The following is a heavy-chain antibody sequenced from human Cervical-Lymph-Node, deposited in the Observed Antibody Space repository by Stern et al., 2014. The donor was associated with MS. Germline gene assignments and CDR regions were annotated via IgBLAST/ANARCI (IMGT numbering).Heavy chain of an antibody. CDR3: ARGYSSSWYWFDS. V-gene: IGHV4-59*01. Sequence: QMQLVESGPGLVKPSETLSLTCTVSGGSISSYYWTWTRQPPGKGLEWIGYIYYSGTTNYNPSLKSRVTISVDTSKNQFSLNLSSVTAADTAVYFCARGYSSSWYWFDSWGQGTQVTVSS. J-gene: IGHJ5*01. D-gene: IGHD6-13*01. CDR1: GGSISSYY. CDR2: IYYSGTT.